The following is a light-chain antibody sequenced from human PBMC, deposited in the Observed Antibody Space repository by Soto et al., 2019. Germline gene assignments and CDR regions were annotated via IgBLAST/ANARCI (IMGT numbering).Light chain of an antibody. CDR1: SSDIGGYNY. Sequence: QSVLTQPASMSGSPGQSITISCTGTSSDIGGYNYVSWYQQHPDKAPRLMIYEVNNRPSGVSNRFSGSKSGNTASLTISGLKADDEADYYCTSYTSSTPWVFGGGTKLTVL. CDR2: EVN. CDR3: TSYTSSTPWV. J-gene: IGLJ2*01. V-gene: IGLV2-14*01.